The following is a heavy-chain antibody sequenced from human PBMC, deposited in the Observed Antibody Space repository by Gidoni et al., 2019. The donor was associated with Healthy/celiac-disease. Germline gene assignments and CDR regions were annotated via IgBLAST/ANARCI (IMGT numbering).Heavy chain of an antibody. CDR1: GYSFTSYW. CDR3: ARPKTCSGGSCYHGYDAFDI. J-gene: IGHJ3*02. D-gene: IGHD2-15*01. V-gene: IGHV5-51*01. CDR2: IYPGDSDT. Sequence: EVQLVQSGAEVKKPGESLKISCKGSGYSFTSYWIGWVRQMPGKGLEWMGIIYPGDSDTRYSPSFQGQVTISADKSISTAYLQWSSLKASDTAMYYCARPKTCSGGSCYHGYDAFDIWGQGTMVTVSS.